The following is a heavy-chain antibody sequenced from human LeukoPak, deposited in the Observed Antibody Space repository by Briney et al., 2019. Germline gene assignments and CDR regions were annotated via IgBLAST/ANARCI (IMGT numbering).Heavy chain of an antibody. J-gene: IGHJ4*02. CDR2: ISGSGGSA. CDR3: AKVVIMAAAAPDDY. CDR1: GASISTYY. V-gene: IGHV3-23*01. Sequence: ETLSLTCTVSGASISTYYWGWVRQAPGKGLEWVSAISGSGGSAYYADSVKGRFTISRDNSKNTLYLQMNSLRAEGTAVYYWAKVVIMAAAAPDDYWGQGTLVNVSS. D-gene: IGHD6-25*01.